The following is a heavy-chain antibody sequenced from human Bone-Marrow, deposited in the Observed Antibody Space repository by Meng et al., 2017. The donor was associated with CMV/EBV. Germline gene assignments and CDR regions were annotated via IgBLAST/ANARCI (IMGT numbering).Heavy chain of an antibody. V-gene: IGHV1-69*04. CDR1: GYTFPTYG. Sequence: SVKVSCKTSGYTFPTYGVSWVRQAPGQGLEWMGRITPLLGTVNYVQKFQDRVTIAADKSTGTVYMELSSLRSEDTAVYYCARDLWRANYVFDLWGQGTLVTVSS. D-gene: IGHD3-3*01. CDR3: ARDLWRANYVFDL. J-gene: IGHJ5*02. CDR2: ITPLLGTV.